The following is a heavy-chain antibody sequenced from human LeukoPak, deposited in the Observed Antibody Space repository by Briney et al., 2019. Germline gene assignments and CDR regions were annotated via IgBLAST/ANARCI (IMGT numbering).Heavy chain of an antibody. J-gene: IGHJ4*02. CDR3: AREEYDFWSGYSYYFDY. CDR2: INPNSGGT. CDR1: GYTFTGYY. Sequence: GASVKVSCKASGYTFTGYYMHWVRQAPGQGLEWMGRINPNSGGTNYAQKFQGSVTMTRDTSISTAYMELSRLRSDDTAVYYCAREEYDFWSGYSYYFDYWGQGTLVTVSS. V-gene: IGHV1-2*06. D-gene: IGHD3-3*01.